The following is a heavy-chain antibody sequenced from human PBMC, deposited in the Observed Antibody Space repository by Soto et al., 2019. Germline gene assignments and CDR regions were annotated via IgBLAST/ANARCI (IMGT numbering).Heavy chain of an antibody. CDR3: ASSPNLGGGPFDY. V-gene: IGHV1-3*01. J-gene: IGHJ4*02. D-gene: IGHD3-16*01. Sequence: QVQLVQSGAEVKKPGALVKVSCKASGYRFTTQPIHWVRQAPGQGLEWMGWINSGNGYTQYSQKFQGRVTSTRDTSASTAYMELISLRSEDTALYYCASSPNLGGGPFDYWGQGTLVTVSS. CDR1: GYRFTTQP. CDR2: INSGNGYT.